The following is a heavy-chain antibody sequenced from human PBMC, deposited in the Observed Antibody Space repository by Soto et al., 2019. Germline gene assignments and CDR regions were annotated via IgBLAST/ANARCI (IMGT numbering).Heavy chain of an antibody. CDR1: GGSISSSNW. D-gene: IGHD3-10*01. Sequence: PSETLSLTCAVSGGSISSSNWWSWVRQPPGKGLEWIGEIYHSGSTNYNPSLKSRVTISVDKSKNQFSLKLSSVTAADTAVYYCARPGDYYGSGSFNFDYWGQGTLVTVSS. CDR3: ARPGDYYGSGSFNFDY. CDR2: IYHSGST. V-gene: IGHV4-4*02. J-gene: IGHJ4*02.